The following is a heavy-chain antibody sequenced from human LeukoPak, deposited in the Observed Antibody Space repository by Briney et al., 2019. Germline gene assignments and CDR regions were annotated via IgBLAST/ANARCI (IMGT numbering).Heavy chain of an antibody. V-gene: IGHV1-2*02. Sequence: ASVWVSCKASGYTFDDENIHWVRQAPGLGLEWMGWINPKNGDTNYAQRFQGRVTMTRDTSISTAYMELRRLKSDDSAVYYCARRVQKLVATSWFDPWGQGTLVTVSS. J-gene: IGHJ5*02. CDR3: ARRVQKLVATSWFDP. D-gene: IGHD5-12*01. CDR1: GYTFDDEN. CDR2: INPKNGDT.